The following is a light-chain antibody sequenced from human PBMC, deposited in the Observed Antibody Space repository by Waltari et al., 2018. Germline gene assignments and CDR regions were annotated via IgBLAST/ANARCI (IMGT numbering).Light chain of an antibody. CDR2: RND. CDR1: SSNIGSNI. CDR3: AAWDDTLNGRWE. J-gene: IGLJ3*02. Sequence: QSVLTQPPSASATPGQRVTISCSGSSSNIGSNIVNWYQQVPGTTPKLLSYRNDQRPSGVPDRFSGSKSGTSASLAISGLRSEDEADYYCAAWDDTLNGRWEFGGGTKLTVL. V-gene: IGLV1-44*01.